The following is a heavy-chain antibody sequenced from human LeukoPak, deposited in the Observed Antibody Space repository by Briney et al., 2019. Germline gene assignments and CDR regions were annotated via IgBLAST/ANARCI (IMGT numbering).Heavy chain of an antibody. D-gene: IGHD3-10*01. V-gene: IGHV3-9*01. Sequence: PGGSLRLSCAASGFTFDDYAMHWVRQAPGKGLEWVSGISWNSGRIGYADSVKGRFTISRDNAKNSLYLQMNSLRTEDTALYYCAKDLDTMVRGILGYWGQGTLVTVSS. CDR1: GFTFDDYA. CDR3: AKDLDTMVRGILGY. J-gene: IGHJ4*02. CDR2: ISWNSGRI.